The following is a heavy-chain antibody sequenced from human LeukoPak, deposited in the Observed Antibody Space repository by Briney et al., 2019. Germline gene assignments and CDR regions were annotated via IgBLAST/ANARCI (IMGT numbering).Heavy chain of an antibody. D-gene: IGHD3-22*01. V-gene: IGHV4-39*01. CDR1: GGSISSSSYY. J-gene: IGHJ4*02. CDR3: AGVQDYCDSSGYFY. Sequence: SETLSLTCTVSGGSISSSSYYWGWIRQPPGKGLEWIGSIYYSGSTYYNPSLKSRVTISVDTSKNQFSLKLSSVTAADTAVYYCAGVQDYCDSSGYFYWGQGTLVTVSS. CDR2: IYYSGST.